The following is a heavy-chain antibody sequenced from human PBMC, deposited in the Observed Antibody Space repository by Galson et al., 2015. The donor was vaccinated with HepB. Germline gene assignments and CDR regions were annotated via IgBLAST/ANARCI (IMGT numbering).Heavy chain of an antibody. CDR1: GYKFTSYY. CDR3: ARGVLLWDGPDY. V-gene: IGHV1-46*01. J-gene: IGHJ4*02. D-gene: IGHD3-10*01. Sequence: SVKVSCKASGYKFTSYYMHWVRQAPGQGLEWMGIINPSGGSTDYAQKFRGRLTMTRDTSTSTVFTELSSLRSEDTAVCHCARGVLLWDGPDYWGQGTLVTVSS. CDR2: INPSGGST.